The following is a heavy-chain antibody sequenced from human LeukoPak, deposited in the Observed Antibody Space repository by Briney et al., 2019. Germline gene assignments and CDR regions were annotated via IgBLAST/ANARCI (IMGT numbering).Heavy chain of an antibody. CDR3: ARERGVMGWFDP. CDR1: GYTFTSYA. Sequence: ASVKVSCKASGYTFTSYAMHWVRQAPGQRLEWMGWINAGNGNTKYSQKFQGRVTITRDTSASTAYMELSSLRSEDTAVYYCARERGVMGWFDPWGQGTLVTVS. J-gene: IGHJ5*02. CDR2: INAGNGNT. V-gene: IGHV1-3*01. D-gene: IGHD2-21*01.